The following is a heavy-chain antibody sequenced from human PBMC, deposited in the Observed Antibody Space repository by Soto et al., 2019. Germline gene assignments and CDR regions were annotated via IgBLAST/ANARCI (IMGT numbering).Heavy chain of an antibody. D-gene: IGHD2-2*03. CDR1: GFSFDAYG. V-gene: IGHV3-9*01. Sequence: EMQLVESGGGSVQPGRSLRLSCAASGFSFDAYGMHWVRQGPGKGLEWVSGISWNSGDIYYADSVKGRFTISRDNAKKSLYLQMNSLRTEDTALYYCAKDNDLDRDGPFDYWGQGILVTVSS. CDR3: AKDNDLDRDGPFDY. J-gene: IGHJ4*02. CDR2: ISWNSGDI.